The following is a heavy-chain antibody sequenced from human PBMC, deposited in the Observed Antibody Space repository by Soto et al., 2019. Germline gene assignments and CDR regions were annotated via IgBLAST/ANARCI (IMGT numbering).Heavy chain of an antibody. CDR1: GYTFTSYG. CDR2: ISAYNGNT. J-gene: IGHJ6*02. Sequence: GASVKVSCKASGYTFTSYGISWVRQAPGQGLEWMGWISAYNGNTNYAQKLQGRVTMTTDTSTSTAYMELRSLRSDDTAVYYCARDILTGMSLYYYYYGMDVWGQGTTVTVSS. V-gene: IGHV1-18*01. D-gene: IGHD3-9*01. CDR3: ARDILTGMSLYYYYYGMDV.